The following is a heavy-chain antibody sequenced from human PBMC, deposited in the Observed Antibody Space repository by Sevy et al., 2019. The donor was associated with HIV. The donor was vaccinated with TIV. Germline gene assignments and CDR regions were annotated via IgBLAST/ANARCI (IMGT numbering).Heavy chain of an antibody. CDR2: IHHSGST. V-gene: IGHV4-38-2*01. J-gene: IGHJ1*01. CDR3: ARQTWITGTTRHFPY. D-gene: IGHD1-7*01. CDR1: GYSISSGYF. Sequence: SETLSLTCGVSGYSISSGYFWGWIRQPPGKGLEWIGTIHHSGSTYYNPSLKSRVTISVDTSKNQFSLNLSSVTAADPARNYCARQTWITGTTRHFPYWGQGTLVTVSS.